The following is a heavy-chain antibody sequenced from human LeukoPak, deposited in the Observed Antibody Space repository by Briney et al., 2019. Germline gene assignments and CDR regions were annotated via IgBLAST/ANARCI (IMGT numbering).Heavy chain of an antibody. CDR2: ISSSSSTI. CDR1: GFTFSSYS. CDR3: AKDRAVALRFLEWSAFGAFDI. V-gene: IGHV3-48*01. D-gene: IGHD3-3*01. Sequence: GGSLRLSCAASGFTFSSYSMNWVRQAPGKGLEWVSYISSSSSTIYYADSVKGRFTISRDNSKNTLYLQMNSLRAEDTAVYYCAKDRAVALRFLEWSAFGAFDIWGQGTMVTVSS. J-gene: IGHJ3*02.